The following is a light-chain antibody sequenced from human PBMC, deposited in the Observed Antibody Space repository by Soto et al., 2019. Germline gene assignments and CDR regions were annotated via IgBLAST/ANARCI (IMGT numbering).Light chain of an antibody. CDR2: GVS. Sequence: QSALTQPASVSGSLGQSITISCTGTNSDVGAYDYVSWYQQHPGKVPKLMIYGVSNRPSGISGRFSGSKSGNTASLTISGLQAEDEADYYCCSYTTTSNAVFGGGTKLTVL. V-gene: IGLV2-14*01. J-gene: IGLJ2*01. CDR3: CSYTTTSNAV. CDR1: NSDVGAYDY.